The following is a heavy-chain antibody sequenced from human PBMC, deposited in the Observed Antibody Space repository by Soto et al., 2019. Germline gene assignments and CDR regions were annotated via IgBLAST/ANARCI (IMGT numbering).Heavy chain of an antibody. CDR2: IIPIFGTA. CDR3: ARPSPAITHVGDAFDI. Sequence: QVQLVQSGAEVKKPGSSVKVSCKASGGTFSSYAISWVRQAPGQGLEWMGGIIPIFGTANYAQKFQGRVTITADESRSTAYMELSSLRSEDTAVYYCARPSPAITHVGDAFDIWGQGTMVTVSS. D-gene: IGHD2-21*02. J-gene: IGHJ3*02. CDR1: GGTFSSYA. V-gene: IGHV1-69*12.